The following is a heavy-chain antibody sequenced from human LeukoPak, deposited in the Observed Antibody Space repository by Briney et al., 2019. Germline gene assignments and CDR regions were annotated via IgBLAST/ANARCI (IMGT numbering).Heavy chain of an antibody. D-gene: IGHD3-9*01. CDR3: ARGKSYDILTGYHPNYYYGMDV. V-gene: IGHV1-69*04. Sequence: ASVKVSCKASGGTFSSYAISWVRQAPGQGLEWMGRIIPIFGIANYAQKFQGRVTITADKSTSTAYMELSSLRSEDTAVYYCARGKSYDILTGYHPNYYYGMDVWGQGTTVTVSS. CDR2: IIPIFGIA. CDR1: GGTFSSYA. J-gene: IGHJ6*02.